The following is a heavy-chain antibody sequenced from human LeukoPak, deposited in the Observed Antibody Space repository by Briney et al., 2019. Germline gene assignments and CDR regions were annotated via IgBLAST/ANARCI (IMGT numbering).Heavy chain of an antibody. D-gene: IGHD1-1*01. J-gene: IGHJ3*02. Sequence: PGGSLRLSCAASGFTFSSYSMNWVRQAPGKGLEWVSSISSSSSYIYYADSVKGRFTISRDNAKNSLYLQMNSLRAEDTAVYYCAKDFELNDAFDIWGQGTMVTVSS. CDR3: AKDFELNDAFDI. CDR2: ISSSSSYI. CDR1: GFTFSSYS. V-gene: IGHV3-21*04.